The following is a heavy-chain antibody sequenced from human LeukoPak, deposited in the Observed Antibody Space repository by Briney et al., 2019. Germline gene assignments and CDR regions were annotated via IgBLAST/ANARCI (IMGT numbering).Heavy chain of an antibody. CDR1: GGSINSYY. Sequence: PSETLSLTCTVSGGSINSYYWSWIRQPPGKGLECIGYIHYTGSTNYNPSLKSRVTISVDTSKNQFSLKLSSVTAADTAVYFWAGLRPVPGTPLDYWAQGTLVTASS. V-gene: IGHV4-59*08. D-gene: IGHD1-1*01. J-gene: IGHJ4*02. CDR2: IHYTGST. CDR3: AGLRPVPGTPLDY.